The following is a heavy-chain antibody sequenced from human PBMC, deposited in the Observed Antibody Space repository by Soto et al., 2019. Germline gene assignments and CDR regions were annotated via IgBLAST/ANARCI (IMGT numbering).Heavy chain of an antibody. D-gene: IGHD6-6*01. J-gene: IGHJ4*02. CDR2: IIPILGIA. CDR3: ARAPPLYSSSSSYYFDY. CDR1: GGTFSSYT. V-gene: IGHV1-69*02. Sequence: SVKVSCKASGGTFSSYTISWVRQAPGQGLEWMGRIIPILGIANYAQKFQGRVTITADKSTSTAYMELSSLRSEDTAVYYCARAPPLYSSSSSYYFDYWGQGTLVTVSS.